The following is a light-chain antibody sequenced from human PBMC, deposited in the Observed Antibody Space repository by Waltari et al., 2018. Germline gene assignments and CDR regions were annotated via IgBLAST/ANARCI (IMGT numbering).Light chain of an antibody. CDR2: EVS. J-gene: IGLJ1*01. Sequence: QSALTQPASVSGSPGQSITISCSGTDSDVGAYDFVSWYQPHPGKAPHLIISEVSNRASGISNRFSASKSGNTASLTISGLQAEDEADYYCSSYTTSSAPGVFGTGTRVTVL. CDR1: DSDVGAYDF. CDR3: SSYTTSSAPGV. V-gene: IGLV2-14*01.